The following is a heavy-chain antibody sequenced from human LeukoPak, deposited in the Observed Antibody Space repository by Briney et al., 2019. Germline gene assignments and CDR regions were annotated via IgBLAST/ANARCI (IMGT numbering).Heavy chain of an antibody. CDR1: GYSFTSYW. D-gene: IGHD6-19*01. Sequence: GESLQISCQGSGYSFTSYWIGWVRQMPGKGLEWMGIIYPGDSDTRYSPSFQGQVTISADKSISTAYLQWSSLKASDTAMYYCARASIAVAGDIDYWGQGTLVTVSS. CDR2: IYPGDSDT. CDR3: ARASIAVAGDIDY. J-gene: IGHJ4*02. V-gene: IGHV5-51*01.